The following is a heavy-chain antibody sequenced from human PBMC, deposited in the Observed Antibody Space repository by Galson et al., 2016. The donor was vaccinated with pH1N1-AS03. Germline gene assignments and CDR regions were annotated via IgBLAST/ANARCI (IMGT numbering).Heavy chain of an antibody. Sequence: PALVKPTQTLTLTCSFSGFSLTSPGVCVTWVRQPPGKALEWLATIDSDDDKYYTTSLKTRLTISKDTSKNQVVLTITNMDPVDTATYYCARVWGAAAGYFDYWGPGNLVVVSS. CDR2: IDSDDDK. V-gene: IGHV2-70*20. CDR1: GFSLTSPGVC. CDR3: ARVWGAAAGYFDY. J-gene: IGHJ4*02. D-gene: IGHD6-13*01.